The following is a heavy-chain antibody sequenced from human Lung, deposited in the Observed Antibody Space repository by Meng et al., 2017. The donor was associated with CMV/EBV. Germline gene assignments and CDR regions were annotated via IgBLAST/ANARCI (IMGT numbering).Heavy chain of an antibody. CDR1: DCNIRIYG. J-gene: IGHJ6*02. D-gene: IGHD2-21*01. CDR3: VKDFPGDCYPLCYYFSHGMDV. CDR2: IRYDEKTK. V-gene: IGHV3-30*02. Sequence: SXKISCAASDCNIRIYGMHWLRQLPGKGLEWVAFIRYDEKTKYYADSVKGRFTISRDNSKNTLYLQRNILRAEDTAVYYCVKDFPGDCYPLCYYFSHGMDVWXQGTTVTVSS.